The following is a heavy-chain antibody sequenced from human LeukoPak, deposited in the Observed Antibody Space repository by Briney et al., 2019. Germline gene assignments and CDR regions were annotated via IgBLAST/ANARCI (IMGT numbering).Heavy chain of an antibody. V-gene: IGHV3-30*18. CDR3: AKDFDSSSNY. J-gene: IGHJ4*02. CDR2: ISYDGSNK. Sequence: GGSLRLSCAASGFTFSSYAMSWVRQAPGKGLEWVAVISYDGSNKYYADSVKGRFTISRDNSKNTLYLQMNSLRAEDTAVYYCAKDFDSSSNYWGQGTLVTVSS. CDR1: GFTFSSYA. D-gene: IGHD3-22*01.